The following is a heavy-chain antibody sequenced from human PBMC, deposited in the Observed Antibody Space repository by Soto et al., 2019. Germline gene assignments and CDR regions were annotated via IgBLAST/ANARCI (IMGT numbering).Heavy chain of an antibody. V-gene: IGHV3-30*18. CDR2: ISYDGSNE. CDR1: GFTFSSYG. D-gene: IGHD1-26*01. J-gene: IGHJ4*02. CDR3: AKDAGGSSCFDC. Sequence: QVQLVESGGGVVQPGRSLRLSCAASGFTFSSYGMHWVRQAPGKGLEWVAVISYDGSNEYYADSVKGRFTISRDNSKNTLYLQMNSLRAEDTAVYYCAKDAGGSSCFDCWGQGTLVTVSS.